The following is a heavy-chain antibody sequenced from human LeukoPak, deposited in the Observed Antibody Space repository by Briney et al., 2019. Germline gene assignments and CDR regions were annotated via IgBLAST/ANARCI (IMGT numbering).Heavy chain of an antibody. CDR3: AGGPGSGSYFAWFDP. CDR2: INHSGST. CDR1: GGSFNGYY. V-gene: IGHV4-34*01. J-gene: IGHJ5*02. D-gene: IGHD3-10*01. Sequence: PSETLSLTCAVYGGSFNGYYWSWIRQPPGKGLEWIGEINHSGSTNYNPSLKSRVTMSVDTSKNQVSLKLSSVTAADTAVYYCAGGPGSGSYFAWFDPWGQGTQVTVSS.